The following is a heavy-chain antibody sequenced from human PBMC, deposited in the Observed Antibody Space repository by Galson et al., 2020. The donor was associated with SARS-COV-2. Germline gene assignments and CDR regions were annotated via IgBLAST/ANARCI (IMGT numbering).Heavy chain of an antibody. J-gene: IGHJ4*02. CDR3: ASARGPDYYDSSCYLDY. CDR2: IKPNSGGT. Sequence: ASVTVPCKASGYTFTGYYMHRVRQAPGQGLEWMGWIKPNSGGTNYAQKFQGRVTMTRDTSISTAYMELSRLRSDDPAVYYCASARGPDYYDSSCYLDYWGQGTLVTVSS. CDR1: GYTFTGYY. D-gene: IGHD3-22*01. V-gene: IGHV1-2*02.